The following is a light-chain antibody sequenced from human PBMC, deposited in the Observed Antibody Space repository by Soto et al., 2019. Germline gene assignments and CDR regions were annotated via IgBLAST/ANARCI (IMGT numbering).Light chain of an antibody. Sequence: QSVLTQPASVSGSPGQSITISCTGTSSDVGGYNYVSWYQQHPGKAPKLIIYDVNNRPSGVSNRFSGSKSGNTASLTISGLQAEDEADYYCTSYTRSDTGVFGGGTKLTVL. CDR1: SSDVGGYNY. CDR2: DVN. V-gene: IGLV2-14*01. CDR3: TSYTRSDTGV. J-gene: IGLJ3*02.